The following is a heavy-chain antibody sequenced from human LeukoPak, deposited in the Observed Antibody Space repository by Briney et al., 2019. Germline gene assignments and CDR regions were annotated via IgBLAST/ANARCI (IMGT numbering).Heavy chain of an antibody. Sequence: GSLRLSCAASGFTFSSYEMNWVRQAPGKGLEWVSYISSSGSTIYYADSVKGRFTISRDNAKNSLYLQINSLRAEDTAVYYCAELGITMIGGVWGKGTTVTISS. CDR2: ISSSGSTI. CDR3: AELGITMIGGV. V-gene: IGHV3-48*03. CDR1: GFTFSSYE. D-gene: IGHD3-10*02. J-gene: IGHJ6*04.